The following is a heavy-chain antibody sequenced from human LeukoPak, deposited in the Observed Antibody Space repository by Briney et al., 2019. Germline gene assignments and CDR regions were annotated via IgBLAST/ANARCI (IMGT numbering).Heavy chain of an antibody. CDR3: AKLEIAVAGYFDY. Sequence: PGGSLTLSCAASGFTFRSYAMSWVRQAPGKGLEWVSGISGSGGSTYYADSVKGRFTISRDNSKDTLFLQMNSLRAEDTGVYYCAKLEIAVAGYFDYWGQGTLVTVSS. V-gene: IGHV3-23*01. J-gene: IGHJ4*02. CDR2: ISGSGGST. D-gene: IGHD6-19*01. CDR1: GFTFRSYA.